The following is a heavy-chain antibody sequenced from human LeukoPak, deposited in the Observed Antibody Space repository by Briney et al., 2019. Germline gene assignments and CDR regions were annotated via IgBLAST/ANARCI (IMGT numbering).Heavy chain of an antibody. Sequence: GGSLRLSCAASGFTFDDYAMHWVRQAPGKGLEWVSGISWNSGSIGYADSVKGRFTISRDKAKNSLYLQMNSLRGEDTAVYYCARSTVPFAESVYWGQGTLVTVSS. CDR3: ARSTVPFAESVY. J-gene: IGHJ4*02. V-gene: IGHV3-9*01. CDR1: GFTFDDYA. CDR2: ISWNSGSI. D-gene: IGHD2-8*02.